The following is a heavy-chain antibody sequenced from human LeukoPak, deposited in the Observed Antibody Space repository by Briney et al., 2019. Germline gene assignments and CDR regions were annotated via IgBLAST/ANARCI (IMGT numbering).Heavy chain of an antibody. J-gene: IGHJ4*02. CDR2: IRESGNTT. CDR1: GLTFSSYA. CDR3: AKDADYGGNWVDY. V-gene: IGHV3-23*01. D-gene: IGHD4-23*01. Sequence: GGSLRLSCAASGLTFSSYAMTWVRQAPGKGLEWVSVIRESGNTTYYADSVKGRFIVSRDNSKSTLYLQMHSLRAEDTAIYYCAKDADYGGNWVDYWGRGTLVTVSS.